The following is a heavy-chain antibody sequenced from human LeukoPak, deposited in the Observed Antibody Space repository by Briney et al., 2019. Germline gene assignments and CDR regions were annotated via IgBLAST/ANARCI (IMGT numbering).Heavy chain of an antibody. CDR3: ATRANKGLVASKGEAHAFDL. V-gene: IGHV5-51*01. CDR1: GYSFISYW. Sequence: SGESLKISCKGSGYSFISYWIGWVRQMPGKGLEFMGIIYPGDSDTRYSPSLQGQVTISVDKSISTAYLQWSSLKASDTAMYYCATRANKGLVASKGEAHAFDLWGQGTMVTVSS. CDR2: IYPGDSDT. D-gene: IGHD6-19*01. J-gene: IGHJ3*01.